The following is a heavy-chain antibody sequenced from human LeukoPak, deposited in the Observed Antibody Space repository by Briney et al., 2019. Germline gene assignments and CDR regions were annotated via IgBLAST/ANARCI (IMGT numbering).Heavy chain of an antibody. CDR2: ISWNSGSI. J-gene: IGHJ4*02. V-gene: IGHV3-9*01. CDR1: GFTFDDYA. Sequence: GGSLRLSCAASGFTFDDYAMHWVRQAPGKGLEWVSGISWNSGSIGCADSVKGRFTISRDNAKNSLYLQMNSLRAEDTALYYCAKGLVGSSIADFFDYWGQGILVTVSS. D-gene: IGHD6-6*01. CDR3: AKGLVGSSIADFFDY.